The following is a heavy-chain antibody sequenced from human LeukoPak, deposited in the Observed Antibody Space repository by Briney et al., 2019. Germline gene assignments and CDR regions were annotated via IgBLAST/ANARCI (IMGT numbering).Heavy chain of an antibody. CDR3: ARERENYGSGSYYKEPFDY. V-gene: IGHV4-34*01. D-gene: IGHD3-10*01. CDR1: GGSFRGYY. CDR2: INHSGST. Sequence: SETLSLTCAVYGGSFRGYYWSWIREPPGKGVEWIGEINHSGSTNYNPSLKSRVTISVDTSKNQFSLKLSSVTAADTAVYYCARERENYGSGSYYKEPFDYWGQGTLVTVSS. J-gene: IGHJ4*02.